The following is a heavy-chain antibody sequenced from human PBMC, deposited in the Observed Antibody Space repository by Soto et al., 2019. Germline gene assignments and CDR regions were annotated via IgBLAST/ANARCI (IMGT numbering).Heavy chain of an antibody. CDR3: AKGGDVWGSYHAGFQQ. Sequence: EVQLLESGGGLVQPGGSLRLSCAASGITFSNSAMSWVRQAPGKGLELVSVIRTTGTSTYYADSVKGRFTVSRDNSYNTGFLQMNSRTPDDTAVYYCAKGGDVWGSYHAGFQQWGQGTLVIVSS. CDR2: IRTTGTST. J-gene: IGHJ1*01. D-gene: IGHD3-16*02. CDR1: GITFSNSA. V-gene: IGHV3-23*01.